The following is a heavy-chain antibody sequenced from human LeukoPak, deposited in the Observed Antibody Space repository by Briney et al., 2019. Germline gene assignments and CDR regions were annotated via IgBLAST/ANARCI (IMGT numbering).Heavy chain of an antibody. J-gene: IGHJ3*02. CDR2: IYSDSNT. CDR3: ARDSVTMVRGVPYDAFDI. Sequence: PGGSLRLSCAASGFSVSSNYLTWVRRAPGKGLECVSVIYSDSNTYYADSVKGRFTISRDNSKNTLYLQMSSLRAEDTAVYYCARDSVTMVRGVPYDAFDIWGQGTMVTVSS. CDR1: GFSVSSNY. V-gene: IGHV3-66*01. D-gene: IGHD3-10*01.